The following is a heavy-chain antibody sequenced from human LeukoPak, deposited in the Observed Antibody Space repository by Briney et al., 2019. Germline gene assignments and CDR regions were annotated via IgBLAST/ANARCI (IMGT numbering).Heavy chain of an antibody. Sequence: GASVKVSCKASGYTFTGYYMHWVRQAPGQGLKWMGWINPNSGGTNYAQKFQGRVTMTRDTSISTAYMELSRLRSDDTAVYYCARDRSGGYGGDYWGQGTLVTVSS. J-gene: IGHJ4*02. D-gene: IGHD1-26*01. CDR3: ARDRSGGYGGDY. CDR1: GYTFTGYY. CDR2: INPNSGGT. V-gene: IGHV1-2*02.